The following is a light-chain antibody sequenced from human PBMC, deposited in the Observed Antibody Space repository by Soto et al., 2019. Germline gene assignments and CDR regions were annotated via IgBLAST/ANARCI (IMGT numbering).Light chain of an antibody. J-gene: IGKJ1*01. V-gene: IGKV3-11*01. CDR2: DAS. CDR1: QSVSGN. CDR3: QQRSNWPRT. Sequence: EIVLTQSPATLSLSPGERATLSFMASQSVSGNLAWYQHKPGQAPRLLIFDASNRATGIPARFSGSGSGTDFTLTISSLEPEDFALYYCQQRSNWPRTFGQGTKVDIK.